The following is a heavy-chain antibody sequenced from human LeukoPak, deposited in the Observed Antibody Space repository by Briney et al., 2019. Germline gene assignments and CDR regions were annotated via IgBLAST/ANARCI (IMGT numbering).Heavy chain of an antibody. V-gene: IGHV4-39*01. CDR3: ARLSTEPFDY. Sequence: PGGSLRLSCAASGFTFSSYAMSWVRQPPGKGLEWIGSIYYSGSTYYNPSLKSRVTISVDTSKNQFSLKLSSVTAADTAVYYCARLSTEPFDYWGQGTLVTVSS. D-gene: IGHD2-8*02. CDR1: GFTFSSYA. CDR2: IYYSGST. J-gene: IGHJ4*02.